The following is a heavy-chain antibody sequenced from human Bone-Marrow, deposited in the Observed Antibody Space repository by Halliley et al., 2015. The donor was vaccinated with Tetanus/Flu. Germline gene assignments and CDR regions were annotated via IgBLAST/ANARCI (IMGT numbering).Heavy chain of an antibody. D-gene: IGHD3-10*01. CDR3: AACEGSGNYPLAD. J-gene: IGHJ4*02. V-gene: IGHV1-69*14. Sequence: QVQLVQSGAGVKKPGSSVKISCKASGGTFSSSAITWVRQAPGQGLEWMGGIIPIFDTANYAQRFQGRVTITADKSTSTDYMELRSLSSEDTAVYYCAACEGSGNYPLADWGQGTLVPVSS. CDR2: IIPIFDTA. CDR1: GGTFSSSA.